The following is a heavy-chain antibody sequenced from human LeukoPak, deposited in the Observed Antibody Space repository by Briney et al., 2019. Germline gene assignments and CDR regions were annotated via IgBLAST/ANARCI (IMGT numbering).Heavy chain of an antibody. CDR1: GFTFSSYG. CDR2: IRYDGSNK. J-gene: IGHJ4*02. Sequence: GGSLRLSCAASGFTFSSYGMHWVRQAPGKGLEWVAFIRYDGSNKYYADSVKGRFTISRDNSKNMLFLQMTSLTAEDTAVYYCAKASGSSSSRPLDYWGPGTLVTVSS. D-gene: IGHD6-13*01. CDR3: AKASGSSSSRPLDY. V-gene: IGHV3-30*02.